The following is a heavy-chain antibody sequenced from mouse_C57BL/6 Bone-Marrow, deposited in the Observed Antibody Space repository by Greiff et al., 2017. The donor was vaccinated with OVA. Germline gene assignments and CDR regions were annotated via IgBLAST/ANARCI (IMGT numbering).Heavy chain of an antibody. V-gene: IGHV1-47*01. CDR1: GYTFTTYP. CDR3: ARSPYYYGSGDWYVDV. CDR2: FHPYNDDT. J-gene: IGHJ1*03. D-gene: IGHD1-1*01. Sequence: VQLQQSGAELVKPGASVKMSCKASGYTFTTYPIEWMKQNHGKSLEWIGNFHPYNDDTKYNEKFKGKATLTVEKSSSTAYLELSRLTSDDSAVYYCARSPYYYGSGDWYVDVWGTETTVTVSS.